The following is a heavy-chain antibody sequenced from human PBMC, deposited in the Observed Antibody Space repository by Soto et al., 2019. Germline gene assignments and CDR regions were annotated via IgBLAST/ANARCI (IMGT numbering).Heavy chain of an antibody. J-gene: IGHJ5*02. CDR3: ARAASHGSSWYFCFDT. D-gene: IGHD6-13*01. Sequence: QVQLVQSGSEVKMPGSSVKVSCKTSGGTFSRHAINWVRQAPGQGLEWMGGIIPLFGTTNYAQKFKGRVTIIADESTSTAYMELSSLTSEDAAVYCARAASHGSSWYFCFDTSGQGTLVTVAS. CDR1: GGTFSRHA. V-gene: IGHV1-69*01. CDR2: IIPLFGTT.